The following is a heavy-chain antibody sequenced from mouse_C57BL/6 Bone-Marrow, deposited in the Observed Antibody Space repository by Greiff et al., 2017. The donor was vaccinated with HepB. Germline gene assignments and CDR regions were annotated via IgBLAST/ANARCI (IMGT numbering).Heavy chain of an antibody. CDR1: GYTFTSYW. CDR3: ARWITTVVDWYFDV. V-gene: IGHV1-61*01. D-gene: IGHD1-1*01. J-gene: IGHJ1*03. Sequence: QQSGAELVRPGSSVKLSCKASGYTFTSYWMDWVKQRPGQGLEWIGNIYPSDSETHYNQKFKDKATLTVDKSSSTAYMQLSSLTSEDSAVYYCARWITTVVDWYFDVWGTGTTVTVSS. CDR2: IYPSDSET.